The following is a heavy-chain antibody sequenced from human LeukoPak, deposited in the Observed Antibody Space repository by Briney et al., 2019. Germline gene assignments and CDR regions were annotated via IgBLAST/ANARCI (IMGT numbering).Heavy chain of an antibody. V-gene: IGHV3-7*03. CDR3: AGTYYYDKGAFDI. D-gene: IGHD3-22*01. J-gene: IGHJ3*02. CDR1: GFTFSTYT. CDR2: IKQDGSEK. Sequence: GGSLRLSCAASGFTFSTYTMNWVRQAPGKGLEWVANIKQDGSEKYYVDSVKGRFTISRDNAKNSLYLQMNSLRAEDTAVYYCAGTYYYDKGAFDIWGQGTMVTVSS.